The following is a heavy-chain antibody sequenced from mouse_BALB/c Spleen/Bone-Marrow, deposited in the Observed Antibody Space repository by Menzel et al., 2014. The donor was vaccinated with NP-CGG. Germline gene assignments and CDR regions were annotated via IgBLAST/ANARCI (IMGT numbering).Heavy chain of an antibody. J-gene: IGHJ4*01. D-gene: IGHD1-1*01. Sequence: EVQLQQSGPELVKPGASTKISCKASGYSFTDYTMNWVKQSHGKNLEWIGLINPYNGGTTYNQKFKGKATLTVDKSSSTAYMEILSLTSEDSAVYYCARERYYGTSYDYYYALDSWGQGTSVTVSS. CDR2: INPYNGGT. CDR3: ARERYYGTSYDYYYALDS. CDR1: GYSFTDYT. V-gene: IGHV1-18*01.